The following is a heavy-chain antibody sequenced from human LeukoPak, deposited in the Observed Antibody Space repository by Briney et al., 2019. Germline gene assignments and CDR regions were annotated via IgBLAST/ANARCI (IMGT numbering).Heavy chain of an antibody. D-gene: IGHD2-2*02. CDR1: GYSFTSYW. J-gene: IGHJ4*02. V-gene: IGHV5-51*01. Sequence: GESLKISCKGSGYSFTSYWIGWVRQMPGKGLEWMGIIYPGDSDTRHSPSFQGQVTISADKSISTAYLQWSSLKASDTAMYYCAGSGCSSTSCYTGFDYWGQGTLVTVSS. CDR2: IYPGDSDT. CDR3: AGSGCSSTSCYTGFDY.